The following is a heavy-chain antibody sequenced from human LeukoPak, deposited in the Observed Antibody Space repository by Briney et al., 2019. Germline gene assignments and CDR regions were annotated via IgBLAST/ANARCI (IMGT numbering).Heavy chain of an antibody. CDR1: GYTFTSYG. J-gene: IGHJ6*03. CDR2: ISAYNGNT. Sequence: ASVKVSCKASGYTFTSYGISWVRQAPGQGREWMGWISAYNGNTNYAQKLQGRVTITRHTSISTAYMEVSRLRSDDTAVYYCARDFWSGYYSYYYYYMDVWGKGTTVTVSS. D-gene: IGHD3-3*01. V-gene: IGHV1-18*01. CDR3: ARDFWSGYYSYYYYYMDV.